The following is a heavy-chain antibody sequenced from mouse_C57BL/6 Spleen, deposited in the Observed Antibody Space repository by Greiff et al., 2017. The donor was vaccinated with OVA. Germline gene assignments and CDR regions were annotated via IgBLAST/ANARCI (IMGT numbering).Heavy chain of an antibody. CDR1: GYTFTSYA. V-gene: IGHV5-4*01. CDR3: ARDPGYGYVYAVDY. Sequence: EVQLLESGGGLVMPGGSLKLSCAASGYTFTSYAMSWVRQTPEQSLEWVATISAGGSYTNYPDNVKGRSTITIDNAYNNLYLQMSHLKSEDSAMYYCARDPGYGYVYAVDYWGQGTTVTVSS. CDR2: ISAGGSYT. J-gene: IGHJ4*01. D-gene: IGHD2-2*01.